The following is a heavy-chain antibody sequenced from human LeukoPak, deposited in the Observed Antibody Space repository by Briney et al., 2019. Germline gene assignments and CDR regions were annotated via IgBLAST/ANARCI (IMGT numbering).Heavy chain of an antibody. CDR1: GYTFTSYD. Sequence: ASVKVSCKASGYTFTSYDIKWVRQATGQGLEWMGWMSPNSGNTGYAQEFQGRVTMTRNTSISTAYMELSSLRSEDTAVYYCARGLAWELPQWGQGTLVTVSS. CDR3: ARGLAWELPQ. D-gene: IGHD1-26*01. CDR2: MSPNSGNT. V-gene: IGHV1-8*01. J-gene: IGHJ4*02.